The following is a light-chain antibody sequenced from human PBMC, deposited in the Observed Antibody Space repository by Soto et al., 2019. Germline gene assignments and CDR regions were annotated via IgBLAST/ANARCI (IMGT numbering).Light chain of an antibody. V-gene: IGKV3D-15*01. CDR2: GAS. Sequence: EIVMTQSLATLSVSPGERATLSCRASQSVSSILAWYQQKPGQAPRLLIYGASIRATGIPARFSGSGSGTEFTLTISSLQSEDFAVYYCQQYNNWPPWTFGQGTKVEIK. CDR3: QQYNNWPPWT. CDR1: QSVSSI. J-gene: IGKJ1*01.